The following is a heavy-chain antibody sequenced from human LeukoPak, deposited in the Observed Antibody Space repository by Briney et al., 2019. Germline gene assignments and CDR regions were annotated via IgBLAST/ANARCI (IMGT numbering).Heavy chain of an antibody. CDR2: ISWNSGSI. V-gene: IGHV3-9*01. J-gene: IGHJ4*02. Sequence: GGSLRLSCAASGFTFDDYAMHWVRQAPGKGLEWVSGISWNSGSIVYADSVKGRFTISRDNAKNSLYLQMNSLRAEDTALYYCAKERYSYGSGGSFDYWGQGTLVTVSS. D-gene: IGHD3-10*01. CDR1: GFTFDDYA. CDR3: AKERYSYGSGGSFDY.